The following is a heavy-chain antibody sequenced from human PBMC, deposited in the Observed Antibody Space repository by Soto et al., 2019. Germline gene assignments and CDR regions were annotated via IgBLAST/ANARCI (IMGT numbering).Heavy chain of an antibody. CDR3: ARRVGSGWPFDY. CDR2: INHSGST. CDR1: GGSFSGYY. J-gene: IGHJ4*02. D-gene: IGHD6-19*01. V-gene: IGHV4-34*01. Sequence: PSETLSLTCAVYGGSFSGYYWSWIRQPPGKGLEWIGEINHSGSTNYNPSLKSRVTISVDTSKNQFSLKLSSVTAADTAVYYCARRVGSGWPFDYWGQGTLVTVSS.